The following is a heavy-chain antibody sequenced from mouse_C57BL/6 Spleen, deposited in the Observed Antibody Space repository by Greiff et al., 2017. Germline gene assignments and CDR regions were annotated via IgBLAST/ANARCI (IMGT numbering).Heavy chain of an antibody. V-gene: IGHV1-52*01. Sequence: VQLKQPGAELVRPGSSVKLSCKASGYTFTSYWMHWVKQRPIQGLEWIGNIDPSDSETHYNQKFKDKATLTVDKSSSTAYMQLSSLTSEDSAVYYCARGGYYGSSYGYFDVWGTGTTVTVSS. D-gene: IGHD1-1*01. J-gene: IGHJ1*03. CDR3: ARGGYYGSSYGYFDV. CDR2: IDPSDSET. CDR1: GYTFTSYW.